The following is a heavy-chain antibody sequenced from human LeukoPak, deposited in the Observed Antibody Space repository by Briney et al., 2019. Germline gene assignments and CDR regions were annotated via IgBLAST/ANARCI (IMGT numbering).Heavy chain of an antibody. CDR1: GFTYSNVW. CDR3: ARDGQKMGITIFGVVLSNWFDP. CDR2: IWYDGSNK. Sequence: GGSLRLSCAASGFTYSNVWMNWVRQAPGKGLEWVAVIWYDGSNKYYADSVKGRFTISRDNSKNTLYLQMNSLRAEDTAVYYCARDGQKMGITIFGVVLSNWFDPWGQGTLVTVSS. V-gene: IGHV3-33*08. D-gene: IGHD3-3*01. J-gene: IGHJ5*02.